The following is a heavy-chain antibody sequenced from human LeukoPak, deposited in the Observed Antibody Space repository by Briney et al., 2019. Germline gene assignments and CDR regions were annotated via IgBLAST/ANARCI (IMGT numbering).Heavy chain of an antibody. Sequence: SQTLSLTCTVSGGSISSGGYYWSWIRQHPGKGLEWIGYIYYSGSTYYNPSLKSRVTISVDTSKIQFSLKLSSVTAADTAVYYCARAAEYYYDSSGYYYPGNFDYWGQGTLVTVSS. D-gene: IGHD3-22*01. V-gene: IGHV4-31*03. CDR2: IYYSGST. CDR3: ARAAEYYYDSSGYYYPGNFDY. J-gene: IGHJ4*02. CDR1: GGSISSGGYY.